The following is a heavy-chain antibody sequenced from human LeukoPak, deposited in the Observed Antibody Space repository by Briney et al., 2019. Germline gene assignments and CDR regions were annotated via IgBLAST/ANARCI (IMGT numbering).Heavy chain of an antibody. V-gene: IGHV4-4*02. CDR1: GGSISSSNW. J-gene: IGHJ4*02. CDR2: IYHSGST. CDR3: AREVYGSGGSYYFDY. D-gene: IGHD3-10*01. Sequence: SETLSLTCAVSGGSISSSNWWSWVRQPPGKGLEWIGEIYHSGSTNYNPSLKSRVTISVDKSKNQFSLKLSSVTAADTAVYYCAREVYGSGGSYYFDYWGQGTLVTVSS.